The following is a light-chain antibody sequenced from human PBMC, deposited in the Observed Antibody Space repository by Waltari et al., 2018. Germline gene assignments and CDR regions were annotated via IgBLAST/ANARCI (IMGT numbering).Light chain of an antibody. CDR2: EDD. Sequence: TSSDIGKFNHVSWYQQHPGKAPKLIIFEDDKRPFGVSSRFSASKSGNTASLIIAGLQVDDEADYFCCSYAGDVTYVFGAGTKVTVL. J-gene: IGLJ1*01. CDR3: CSYAGDVTYV. CDR1: SSDIGKFNH. V-gene: IGLV2-23*01.